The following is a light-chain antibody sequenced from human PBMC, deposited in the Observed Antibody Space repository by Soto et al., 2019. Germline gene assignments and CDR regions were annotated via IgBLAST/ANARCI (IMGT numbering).Light chain of an antibody. CDR3: QKYNSALWT. CDR1: QGISNY. CDR2: AAS. Sequence: DIQMTQSPSSLSASVGDRVTITCRASQGISNYLAWYQQKPGKVPKLLIYAASTLKSAVPSRFSGSGSGTDFTLTISSLQSEDVATYYCQKYNSALWTFGQGTKVAIK. V-gene: IGKV1-27*01. J-gene: IGKJ1*01.